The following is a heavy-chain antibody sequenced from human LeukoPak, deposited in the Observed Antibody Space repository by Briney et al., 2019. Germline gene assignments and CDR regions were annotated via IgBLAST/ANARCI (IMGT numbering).Heavy chain of an antibody. CDR1: GGSISGHY. CDR3: ARQWGANGYGYFDY. CDR2: IYYSGST. J-gene: IGHJ4*02. V-gene: IGHV4-59*08. Sequence: SETLSLTCTVSGGSISGHYWTWIRQPPGKGLEWMGYIYYSGSTNYNPSFKSRVTISLDTSKNQFSLKLRSVNAADTAVYYCARQWGANGYGYFDYWGQGTLVTVSS. D-gene: IGHD5-12*01.